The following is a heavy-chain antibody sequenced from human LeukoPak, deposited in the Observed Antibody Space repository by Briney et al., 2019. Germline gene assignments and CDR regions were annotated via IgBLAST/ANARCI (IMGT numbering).Heavy chain of an antibody. V-gene: IGHV1-69*05. J-gene: IGHJ4*02. CDR2: IIPIFGTA. Sequence: SVKVSCKASRGTFSSYAISWVRQAPGQGLEWMGGIIPIFGTANYAQTFQGRLTITTDESKSTAYIELSSLRSEDTAVYYCSSFIAVAGTGFDYWAREPWSPSPQ. CDR3: SSFIAVAGTGFDY. CDR1: RGTFSSYA. D-gene: IGHD6-19*01.